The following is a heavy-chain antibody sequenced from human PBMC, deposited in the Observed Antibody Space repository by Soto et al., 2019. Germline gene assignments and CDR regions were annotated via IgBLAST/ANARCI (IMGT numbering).Heavy chain of an antibody. Sequence: VKVSCKASGYTFTSSGISWVRQAPGQGLEWMGWISLYNGKTDYSQRLQDRVTMTTDTSTSTAYLELRSLRSDDTAVYFCARGFYYDSSGASPYYFDYWGPGTLVTVSS. J-gene: IGHJ4*02. CDR2: ISLYNGKT. CDR1: GYTFTSSG. V-gene: IGHV1-18*01. D-gene: IGHD3-22*01. CDR3: ARGFYYDSSGASPYYFDY.